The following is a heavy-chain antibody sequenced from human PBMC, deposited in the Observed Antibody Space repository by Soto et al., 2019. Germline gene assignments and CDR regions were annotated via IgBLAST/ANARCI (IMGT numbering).Heavy chain of an antibody. CDR3: ARGGHIAVVTASFDN. CDR1: GYTFNTYY. V-gene: IGHV1-46*02. Sequence: QVQLLQFGAKLRKLGASVKVSARPSGYTFNTYYLHWRRQAPGQALEWMGVIHPGGGGTPYAQKFLGRVTVTRDTSTTTVFMELSSLRSDDTAVYYCARGGHIAVVTASFDNWGQGTLVTVSS. J-gene: IGHJ4*02. D-gene: IGHD2-21*02. CDR2: IHPGGGGT.